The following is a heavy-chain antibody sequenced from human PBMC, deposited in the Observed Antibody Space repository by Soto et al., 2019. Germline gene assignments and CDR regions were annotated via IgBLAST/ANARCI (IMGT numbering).Heavy chain of an antibody. CDR1: GGSFSGSY. D-gene: IGHD3-3*01. CDR2: INHSGST. V-gene: IGHV4-34*01. J-gene: IGHJ3*02. CDR3: ARGQVLRFLEWPNHDAFDI. Sequence: SDTLSLTCAVYGGSFSGSYWSWIRQPPGKGLEWIGEINHSGSTNYNPSLKSRVTISVDTSKNQFSLKLSSVTAADTAVYYCARGQVLRFLEWPNHDAFDIWGQGTMVTVSS.